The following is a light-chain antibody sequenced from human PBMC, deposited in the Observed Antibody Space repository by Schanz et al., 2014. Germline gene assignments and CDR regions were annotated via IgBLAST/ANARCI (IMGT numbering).Light chain of an antibody. V-gene: IGKV1-17*01. CDR1: QGISSD. Sequence: DIQMTQSPSSLSASVGDRVTITCRASQGISSDLAWYQEKPGKAPKLLIYAASSLHSGVPSRFSGSGSGTDLTLTISRLEPEDFAVYYCHQYGSSPFTFGPGTTVDIK. J-gene: IGKJ3*01. CDR2: AAS. CDR3: HQYGSSPFT.